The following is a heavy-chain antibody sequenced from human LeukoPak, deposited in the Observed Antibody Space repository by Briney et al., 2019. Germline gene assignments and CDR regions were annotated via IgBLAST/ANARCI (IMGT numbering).Heavy chain of an antibody. CDR2: IYYSGTT. D-gene: IGHD3-10*01. V-gene: IGHV4-59*01. CDR1: GDSINNYY. Sequence: SGTLCLTCAVSGDSINNYYWSWVRQPPGKGLEWVGYIYYSGTTNYNPSLKSRVSISVDKSKKQFSLKLSCVTAAGAAVYSGSRGGSMVRGMSWFDPWGQGTRVTVSS. CDR3: SRGGSMVRGMSWFDP. J-gene: IGHJ5*02.